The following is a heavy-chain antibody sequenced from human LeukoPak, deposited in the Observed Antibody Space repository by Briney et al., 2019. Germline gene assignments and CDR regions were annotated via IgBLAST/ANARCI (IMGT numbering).Heavy chain of an antibody. D-gene: IGHD3-10*01. CDR2: IYYSGST. Sequence: SETLSLTCTVSGGSISSSSYYWGWIRQPPGKGLEWIGSIYYSGSTYYNPSLKSRVTISVDTSKNQFSLKLSSVTAADTAVYYCAAMVRGVIIHEVVRGDDSTNNWFDPWGQGTLVTVSS. CDR3: AAMVRGVIIHEVVRGDDSTNNWFDP. J-gene: IGHJ5*02. V-gene: IGHV4-39*01. CDR1: GGSISSSSYY.